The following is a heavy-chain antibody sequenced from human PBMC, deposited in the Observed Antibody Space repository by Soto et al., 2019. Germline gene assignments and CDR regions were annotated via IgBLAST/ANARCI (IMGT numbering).Heavy chain of an antibody. J-gene: IGHJ4*02. CDR1: GFTFSSYG. CDR2: ISYDGSNK. CDR3: AKGQWFGELSPPNSPLDY. Sequence: QVQLVESGGGVVQPGRSLRLSCAASGFTFSSYGMHWVRQAPGKGLEWVAVISYDGSNKYYADSVKCRFTISRDNSKNALYLQMNSLRAEDKAVYYCAKGQWFGELSPPNSPLDYWGQGTLVTVSS. V-gene: IGHV3-30*18. D-gene: IGHD3-10*01.